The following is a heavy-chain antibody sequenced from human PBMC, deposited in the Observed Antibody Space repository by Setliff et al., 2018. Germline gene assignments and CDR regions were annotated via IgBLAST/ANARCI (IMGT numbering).Heavy chain of an antibody. D-gene: IGHD6-19*01. CDR2: VYYSGAA. Sequence: PSETLSLTCSVSGDSISAASIMAWIRQPPVKGLEFIGYVYYSGAAKYDPSLKSRVTMSVDTSKTQFSLKLNSMTTADTAVYYCARGRAGHSGHWGQGTLVTVSS. J-gene: IGHJ4*02. CDR3: ARGRAGHSGH. CDR1: GDSISAAS. V-gene: IGHV4-59*01.